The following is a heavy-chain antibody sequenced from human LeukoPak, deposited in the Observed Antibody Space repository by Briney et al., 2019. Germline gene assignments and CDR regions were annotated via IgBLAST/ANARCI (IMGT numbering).Heavy chain of an antibody. CDR1: EFSVGSNY. V-gene: IGHV3-66*01. CDR3: ARLREIPVFGVVTKSTSYFDY. CDR2: IYSGGST. J-gene: IGHJ4*02. Sequence: SRGSLRLSCAASEFSVGSNYMTWVRQAPGKGLEWVSLIYSGGSTYYADSVKGRFTISRDNSKNTLYLQMNSLRAEDTAVYYCARLREIPVFGVVTKSTSYFDYWGQGTLVTVSS. D-gene: IGHD3-3*01.